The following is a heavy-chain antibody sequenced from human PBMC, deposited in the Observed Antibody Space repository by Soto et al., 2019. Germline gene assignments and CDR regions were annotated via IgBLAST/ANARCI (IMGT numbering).Heavy chain of an antibody. CDR2: IHYSGST. Sequence: PSETLSLTCTVSGGSISGSVHYWSWIRQHPGKGLEWIGYIHYSGSTDYNPSLKSRVTISVDTSKNQFSLKLNSVTAADTAVYYCAKDQGYYDILTGYPRGHWFDPWGQGTLVTVSS. D-gene: IGHD3-9*01. CDR1: GGSISGSVHY. J-gene: IGHJ5*02. V-gene: IGHV4-31*03. CDR3: AKDQGYYDILTGYPRGHWFDP.